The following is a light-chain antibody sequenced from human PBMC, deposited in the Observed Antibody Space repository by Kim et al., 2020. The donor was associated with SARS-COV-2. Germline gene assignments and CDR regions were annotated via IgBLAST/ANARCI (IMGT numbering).Light chain of an antibody. Sequence: VTISGTGSSTNIGAGYDGQWYQQLPATAPTLLIYGNSNRPSGVPDRFSGSKSGTSASLAITGLQAEDEADYYCQSYDSSLSGSVVFGGGTQLTVL. V-gene: IGLV1-40*01. CDR3: QSYDSSLSGSVV. CDR2: GNS. J-gene: IGLJ2*01. CDR1: STNIGAGYD.